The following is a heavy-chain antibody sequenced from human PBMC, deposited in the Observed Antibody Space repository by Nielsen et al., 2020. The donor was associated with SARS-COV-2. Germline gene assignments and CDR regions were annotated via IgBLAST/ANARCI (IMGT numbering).Heavy chain of an antibody. J-gene: IGHJ4*02. CDR1: GFTCSSYA. CDR3: ARGTYSGYEYYFDY. CDR2: ISYDGGDQ. V-gene: IGHV3-30-3*01. D-gene: IGHD5-12*01. Sequence: GESLKISCAASGFTCSSYAMHWVRQAPGKGLEWVAVISYDGGDQYYADSVKGRFTISRDNAKNSLYLQMNSLRAEDTAVYYCARGTYSGYEYYFDYWGQGTLVTVSS.